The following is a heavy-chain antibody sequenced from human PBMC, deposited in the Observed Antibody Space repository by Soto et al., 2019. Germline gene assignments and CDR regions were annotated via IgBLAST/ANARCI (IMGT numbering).Heavy chain of an antibody. J-gene: IGHJ3*02. CDR3: ARGIALYSAFDI. Sequence: GGSLRLSCAASGFTFSSYSMNWVRQAPGKGLEWVSSISSSSSYIYYADSVKGRFTISRDNAKNSLYLQMNSLRAEDTAVYYCARGIALYSAFDIWGQGTMVTVS. CDR1: GFTFSSYS. CDR2: ISSSSSYI. D-gene: IGHD2-21*01. V-gene: IGHV3-21*01.